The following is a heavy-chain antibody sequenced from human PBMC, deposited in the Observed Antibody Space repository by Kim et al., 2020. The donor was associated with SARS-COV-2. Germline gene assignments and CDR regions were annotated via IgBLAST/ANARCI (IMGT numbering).Heavy chain of an antibody. V-gene: IGHV3-30*04. CDR1: GFTFSGYA. Sequence: GGSLRLSCAASGFTFSGYAMHWVRQAPGKGLQWLALISYDANSEYYADSVKGRFTISRDNSNNTLFLQVNSLTADDTAVYYCAKDQAGSLDYWGQGTLVTVSS. D-gene: IGHD6-19*01. CDR2: ISYDANSE. CDR3: AKDQAGSLDY. J-gene: IGHJ4*02.